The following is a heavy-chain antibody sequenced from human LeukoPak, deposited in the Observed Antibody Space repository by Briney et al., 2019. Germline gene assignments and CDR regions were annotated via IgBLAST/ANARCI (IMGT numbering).Heavy chain of an antibody. J-gene: IGHJ4*02. CDR2: IKQDGSEK. V-gene: IGHV3-7*03. CDR1: GFSFSNYW. D-gene: IGHD1-26*01. CDR3: ARDKIVGATNFDY. Sequence: GGSLRLSCAASGFSFSNYWMSWVRQVPGKGLEWVANIKQDGSEKYCVDSVKGRFTISRDNAKNSLYLQMNSLRAEDTAIYYCARDKIVGATNFDYWGQGTLVTVSS.